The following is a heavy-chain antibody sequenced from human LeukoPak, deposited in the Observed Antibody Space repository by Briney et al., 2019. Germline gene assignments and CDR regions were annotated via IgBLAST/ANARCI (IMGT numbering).Heavy chain of an antibody. CDR1: GLTFSSYG. Sequence: PGGSLRLSCAASGLTFSSYGMHWVRQAPGKGLEWVAFIRYDGNNKYYADSVKGRFTISRDNSKNTLYLQMNSLRAEDTAVYYCAKDRSSGSYYYYYMDVWGKGTTGTVSS. CDR2: IRYDGNNK. J-gene: IGHJ6*03. V-gene: IGHV3-30*02. D-gene: IGHD1-26*01. CDR3: AKDRSSGSYYYYYMDV.